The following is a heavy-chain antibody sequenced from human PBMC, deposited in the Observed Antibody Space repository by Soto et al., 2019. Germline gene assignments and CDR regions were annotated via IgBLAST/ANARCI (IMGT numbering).Heavy chain of an antibody. V-gene: IGHV4-4*02. CDR2: IYHSGST. D-gene: IGHD3-3*01. CDR1: GGSISSSNW. Sequence: TLSLTCAVSGGSISSSNWWSWVRQPPGKGLEWIGEIYHSGSTNYNPSLKSRVTISVDKSKNQFSLKLSSVTAADTAVYYCARDRRITIFGVVIITPKAPSYYYGMDVWGQGTTVTVSS. J-gene: IGHJ6*02. CDR3: ARDRRITIFGVVIITPKAPSYYYGMDV.